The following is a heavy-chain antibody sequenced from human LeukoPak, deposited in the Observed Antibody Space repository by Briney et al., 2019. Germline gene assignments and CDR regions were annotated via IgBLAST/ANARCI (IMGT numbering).Heavy chain of an antibody. CDR3: ARLGSYHDF. J-gene: IGHJ4*02. Sequence: PSETLSLTCTVSGASISNYYWSWIRQTPEKGLGWTGHIHSSGGSTYYPSFKSRLTLSIATSRNQLSLKLPSVTAADTAVYFCARLGSYHDFWGQGALVTVSS. V-gene: IGHV4-4*09. CDR2: IHSSGGS. D-gene: IGHD1-26*01. CDR1: GASISNYY.